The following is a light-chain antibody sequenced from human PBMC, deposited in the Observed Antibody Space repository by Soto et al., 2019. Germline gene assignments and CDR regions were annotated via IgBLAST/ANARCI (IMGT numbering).Light chain of an antibody. CDR1: SSNIGSNT. Sequence: QSVLTQPPSASGTPGQRVTIACSGSSSNIGSNTVNWYQQLPGTAPKLLIYNSDQRPSGVPDQFSGSKSGTSASLAISGLQSEDEAHYYCAAWDDSLNAYVFGTGTKLTVL. J-gene: IGLJ1*01. CDR2: NSD. CDR3: AAWDDSLNAYV. V-gene: IGLV1-44*01.